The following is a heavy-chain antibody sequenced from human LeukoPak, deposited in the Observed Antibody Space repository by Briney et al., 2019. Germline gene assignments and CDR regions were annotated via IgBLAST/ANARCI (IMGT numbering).Heavy chain of an antibody. V-gene: IGHV3-7*01. J-gene: IGHJ4*02. CDR1: GIPFRRYW. D-gene: IGHD1-26*01. Sequence: GGFLRLSCAGPGIPFRRYWLTWVRQVPGEGPGVGANIKQGGSEMHYVDSVKGRFTISRDNAKNSLYLQMNSLRAEDTAVYYCTRVGAWELQRVLDYWGQGTLVTVSS. CDR2: IKQGGSEM. CDR3: TRVGAWELQRVLDY.